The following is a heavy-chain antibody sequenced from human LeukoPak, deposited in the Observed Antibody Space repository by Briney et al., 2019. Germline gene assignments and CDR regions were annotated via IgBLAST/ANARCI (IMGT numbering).Heavy chain of an antibody. CDR1: GDSVSSNRAA. D-gene: IGHD6-19*01. J-gene: IGHJ4*02. V-gene: IGHV6-1*01. CDR2: TYYRSKWYN. CDR3: ARETTTSGSPFDC. Sequence: SQTLSLTCAIPGDSVSSNRAAWNWIRQSPLRGLEWLGRTYYRSKWYNDYAVSVKSRITINPDTSKNQFSLQLNSVTPEDTAVYYCARETTTSGSPFDCWGQGTLVTVSS.